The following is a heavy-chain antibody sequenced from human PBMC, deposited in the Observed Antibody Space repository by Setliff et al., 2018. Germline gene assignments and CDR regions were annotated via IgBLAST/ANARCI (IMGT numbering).Heavy chain of an antibody. Sequence: SETLSLTCDVSGISITSGHYWGWIRQPPGKGLEWIATIYHRGRTYYNPSLDSQVTISLDTSKNQYSLRLRSVTAADTAVYYCASPRRDDLDTPFDAFDLWGQGTKVTVS. CDR2: IYHRGRT. D-gene: IGHD1-1*01. V-gene: IGHV4-38-2*01. CDR1: GISITSGHY. CDR3: ASPRRDDLDTPFDAFDL. J-gene: IGHJ3*01.